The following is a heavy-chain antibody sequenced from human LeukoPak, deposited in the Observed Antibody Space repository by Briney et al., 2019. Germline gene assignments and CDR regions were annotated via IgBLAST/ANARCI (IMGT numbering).Heavy chain of an antibody. CDR1: GGSFSGYY. CDR2: INHSGST. V-gene: IGHV4-34*01. Sequence: PSETLSLTCAVYGGSFSGYYWSWIRQPPGKGLEWIGEINHSGSTNYNPSLKSRVTISVDTSKNQFSLKLSSVTAADTAVYYCARVRVAAITRHNWFDPWGQGTLVTVSS. D-gene: IGHD2-15*01. J-gene: IGHJ5*02. CDR3: ARVRVAAITRHNWFDP.